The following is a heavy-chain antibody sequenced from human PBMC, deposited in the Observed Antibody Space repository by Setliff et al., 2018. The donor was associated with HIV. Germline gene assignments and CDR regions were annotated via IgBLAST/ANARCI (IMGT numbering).Heavy chain of an antibody. D-gene: IGHD2-2*02. J-gene: IGHJ5*02. CDR3: ARYTSKLDWFDP. CDR1: GDSITNDDYY. Sequence: SETLSLTCTVSGDSITNDDYYWGWIRQPPGKGLEWIAIIHYNGRTYYDPSLKSRVTIFVDTSRTQFYLKLRSVTASDTAVYYCARYTSKLDWFDPWGQGTLVTVSS. V-gene: IGHV4-39*01. CDR2: IHYNGRT.